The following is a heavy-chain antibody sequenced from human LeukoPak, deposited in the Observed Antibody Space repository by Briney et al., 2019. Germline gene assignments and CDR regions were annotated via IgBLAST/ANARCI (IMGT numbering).Heavy chain of an antibody. CDR3: ARDRGDPNYYYYYMDV. V-gene: IGHV1-2*02. J-gene: IGHJ6*03. D-gene: IGHD2-21*02. CDR1: GYTFTDYY. CDR2: INPNSGGT. Sequence: ASVKVSCKASGYTFTDYYIHWVRQAPGQGLEWVGWINPNSGGTNYAQKFQGRVTMTRDTSINTAYMVLSSLRSDDTAVYYCARDRGDPNYYYYYMDVWGKGTTVTISS.